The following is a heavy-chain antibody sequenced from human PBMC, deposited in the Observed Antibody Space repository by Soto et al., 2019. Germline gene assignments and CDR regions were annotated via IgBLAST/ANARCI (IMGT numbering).Heavy chain of an antibody. CDR1: GGTFSTYA. CDR2: IIPMFGIA. D-gene: IGHD5-18*01. V-gene: IGHV1-69*12. CDR3: ASGIQLWLRRINNGYSG. J-gene: IGHJ4*02. Sequence: QVQLVQSGAEVKKPESSVKVSCKAPGGTFSTYATSWVRQAPGQGLEWMGGIIPMFGIANYAQRFQDRVTITADESTNTVYMELSSLRSEDTAVYFCASGIQLWLRRINNGYSGWGQGTLVTVSS.